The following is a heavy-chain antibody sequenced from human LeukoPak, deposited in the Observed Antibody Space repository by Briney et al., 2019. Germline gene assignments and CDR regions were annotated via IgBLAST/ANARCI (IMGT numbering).Heavy chain of an antibody. Sequence: GGSLRLSCAASGFTFSSSAMHWVRQAPGKGVEWVALISYDGSNKYSADSVKGRFTISRDNSKNTLYLQMNSLRAEDTAVYYCARDLASFGELPYNWFDPWGQGTLVTVSS. D-gene: IGHD3-10*01. CDR1: GFTFSSSA. V-gene: IGHV3-30*04. CDR3: ARDLASFGELPYNWFDP. CDR2: ISYDGSNK. J-gene: IGHJ5*02.